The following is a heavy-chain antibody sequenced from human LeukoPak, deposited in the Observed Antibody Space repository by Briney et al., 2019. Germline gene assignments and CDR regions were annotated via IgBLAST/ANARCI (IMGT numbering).Heavy chain of an antibody. D-gene: IGHD3-16*01. Sequence: GGSLSLSCSVSGFTFSTYVMHWVRQPPGKGLEYVSAISSNGDNTYYADSVKGRFTISRDNSKNTLSFQLSGLRADDRDVYCGGRWGDYWGEGTVVAVS. J-gene: IGHJ4*02. CDR1: GFTFSTYV. CDR3: GRWGDY. V-gene: IGHV3-64D*06. CDR2: ISSNGDNT.